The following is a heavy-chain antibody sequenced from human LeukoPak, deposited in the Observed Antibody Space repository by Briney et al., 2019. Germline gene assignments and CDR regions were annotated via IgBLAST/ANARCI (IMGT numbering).Heavy chain of an antibody. J-gene: IGHJ4*02. Sequence: PGGSLRLSCAASGFTFSTYAMSWVRQAPGKGLEWVSAISGSGGSTYYADSVKGRFTISRDNSKNTPYLQMNSLRAEDTAVYYCAKEGYRYGYAIDYWGQGTLVTVSS. D-gene: IGHD5-18*01. V-gene: IGHV3-23*01. CDR1: GFTFSTYA. CDR2: ISGSGGST. CDR3: AKEGYRYGYAIDY.